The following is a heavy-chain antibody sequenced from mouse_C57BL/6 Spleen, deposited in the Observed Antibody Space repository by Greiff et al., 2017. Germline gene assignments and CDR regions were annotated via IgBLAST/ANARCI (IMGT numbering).Heavy chain of an antibody. CDR3: AGGEAIYDGYAWFAY. D-gene: IGHD2-3*01. V-gene: IGHV1-69*01. J-gene: IGHJ3*01. CDR2: IDPSDSYT. CDR1: GYTFTSYW. Sequence: VQLQQPGAELVMPGASVKLSCKASGYTFTSYWMHWVKQRPGQGLEWIGEIDPSDSYTNYNQKFKGKSTLTVDKSSSTAYMQLSSLTSEDSAVYYCAGGEAIYDGYAWFAYWGQGTLVTVSA.